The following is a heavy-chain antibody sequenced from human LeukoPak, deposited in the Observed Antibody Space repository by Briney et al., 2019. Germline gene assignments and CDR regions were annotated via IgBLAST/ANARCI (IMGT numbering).Heavy chain of an antibody. D-gene: IGHD3-3*01. V-gene: IGHV4-59*01. CDR1: GGSISSYY. Sequence: PSETLSLTCTVSGGSISSYYWSWIRQPPGKGLEWFGYIYYSGSTNYNPSLKSRVTISVDTSKNQFSLKLSSVTAADTAVYYCARDKSGRTWRYFDYWGQGTLVTVSS. CDR2: IYYSGST. CDR3: ARDKSGRTWRYFDY. J-gene: IGHJ4*02.